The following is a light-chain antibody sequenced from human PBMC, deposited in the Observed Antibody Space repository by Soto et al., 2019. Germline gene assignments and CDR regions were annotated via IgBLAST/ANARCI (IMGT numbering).Light chain of an antibody. Sequence: EIVLTQSPGTLSLSPGERATLSCRASQSVSSSYLAWYQQKPGQAPRLLIYGASSRATGIPDRFSGSGSGTDFTLTISRLEPEDVAVYYCQQYGSSPTFGQGTKGEIK. CDR2: GAS. CDR1: QSVSSSY. V-gene: IGKV3-20*01. J-gene: IGKJ1*01. CDR3: QQYGSSPT.